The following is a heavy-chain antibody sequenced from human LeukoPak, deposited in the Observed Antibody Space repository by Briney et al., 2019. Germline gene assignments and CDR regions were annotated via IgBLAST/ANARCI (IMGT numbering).Heavy chain of an antibody. V-gene: IGHV1-8*03. CDR2: MNPNSGNT. Sequence: ASVKVSCKASGYTFTSFDINWVRRATGQGLEWMGWMNPNSGNTGYAQKFQGRVTITRNTSISTAYLELSSLRSEDTAVYYCARTQSLRDSFYGYWGQGTLVTVSS. CDR1: GYTFTSFD. CDR3: ARTQSLRDSFYGY. J-gene: IGHJ4*02. D-gene: IGHD3-9*01.